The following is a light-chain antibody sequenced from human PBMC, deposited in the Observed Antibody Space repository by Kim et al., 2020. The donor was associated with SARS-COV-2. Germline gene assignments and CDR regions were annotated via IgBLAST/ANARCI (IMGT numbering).Light chain of an antibody. CDR3: QQANSFPLT. CDR2: AAS. CDR1: QGINSW. V-gene: IGKV1-12*01. Sequence: DIQMTQSPSSVSASVGDRVTITCRASQGINSWLAWYQQKPGKAPKLLIYAASSLQSGVPSRFSGSGFGTDFTLTISSLQPEDFATYYCQQANSFPLTFGGGTQVEIK. J-gene: IGKJ4*01.